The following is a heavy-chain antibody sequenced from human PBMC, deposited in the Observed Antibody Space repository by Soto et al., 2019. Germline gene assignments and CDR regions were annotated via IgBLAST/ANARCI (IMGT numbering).Heavy chain of an antibody. CDR2: ITRSADLS. Sequence: GGALRLSCEASGFAFSSYSITWVRQAPGKGLEYVSGITRSADLSFYADSVRGRFTVSRDNSKNTAYLQMNSLRVEDTAVYYCAKGSGFGDLWGQGTLVTVSS. V-gene: IGHV3-23*01. J-gene: IGHJ4*02. CDR1: GFAFSSYS. CDR3: AKGSGFGDL. D-gene: IGHD3-10*01.